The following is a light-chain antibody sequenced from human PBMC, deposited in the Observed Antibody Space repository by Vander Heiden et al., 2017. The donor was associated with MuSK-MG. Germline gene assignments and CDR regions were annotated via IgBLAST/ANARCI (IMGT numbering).Light chain of an antibody. J-gene: IGKJ2*01. CDR2: GAS. CDR1: QTVSSSL. Sequence: PGTLSLSPGERATLSCRASQTVSSSLLAWYQQKPGQAPRLLIYGASGRATGIPDRFSGSGSGTDFALTISRLEPEDFAVYFCHQDGSSPYTFGQGTKLEIK. CDR3: HQDGSSPYT. V-gene: IGKV3-20*01.